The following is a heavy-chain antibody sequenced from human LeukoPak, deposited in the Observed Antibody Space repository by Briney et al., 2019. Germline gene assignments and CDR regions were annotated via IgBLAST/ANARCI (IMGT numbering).Heavy chain of an antibody. CDR3: ARERYSVHDFDAFDI. Sequence: GGSMRLSCVASGFTFSSYGMHWVRQAPGKGLEWVAVISYDGSNKYYADSVKGRFTISRDNSKNTLYLQMNSLRAEDTAVYYCARERYSVHDFDAFDIWGQGTMVTVSS. CDR1: GFTFSSYG. CDR2: ISYDGSNK. J-gene: IGHJ3*02. D-gene: IGHD5/OR15-5a*01. V-gene: IGHV3-30*03.